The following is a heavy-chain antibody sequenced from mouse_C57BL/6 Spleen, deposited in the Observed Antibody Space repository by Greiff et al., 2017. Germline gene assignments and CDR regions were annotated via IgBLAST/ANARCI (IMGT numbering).Heavy chain of an antibody. Sequence: EVQRVESGGDLVKPGGSLKLSCAASGFTFSSYGMSWVRQTPDKRLEWVATISSGGSYTYYPDSVKGRFTISRDNAKNTLYLQMSSLKSEDTAMYYCARPITGTYYFDYWGQGTTLTVSS. V-gene: IGHV5-6*01. CDR2: ISSGGSYT. CDR3: ARPITGTYYFDY. J-gene: IGHJ2*01. CDR1: GFTFSSYG. D-gene: IGHD4-1*01.